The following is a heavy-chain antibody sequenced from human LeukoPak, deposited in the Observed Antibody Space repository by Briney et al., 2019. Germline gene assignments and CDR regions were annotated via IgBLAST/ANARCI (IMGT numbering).Heavy chain of an antibody. CDR3: ARDGLGRYSGYDRHYYYYGMDV. V-gene: IGHV3-30-3*01. CDR1: GFTFSSYA. D-gene: IGHD5-12*01. Sequence: PGGSLRLSCAASGFTFSSYAMHWVRQAPGKGLEWVAVISYDGSNKYYADSVKGRFTISRDNSKNTLYLQMNSLRAEDTAVYYCARDGLGRYSGYDRHYYYYGMDVWGQGTTVTVSS. CDR2: ISYDGSNK. J-gene: IGHJ6*02.